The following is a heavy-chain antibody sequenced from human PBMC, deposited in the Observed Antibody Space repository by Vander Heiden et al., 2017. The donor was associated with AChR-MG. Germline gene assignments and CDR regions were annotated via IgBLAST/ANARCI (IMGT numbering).Heavy chain of an antibody. V-gene: IGHV3-30-3*01. CDR2: ISYDGSNK. D-gene: IGHD3-3*01. J-gene: IGHJ4*02. CDR3: ARYDFWSGSADHFDY. Sequence: QVPLVESGGGVVQPGRSLRLSCAASGFPFSGYAMHWVRQAPGKGLEWVAVISYDGSNKYYADSVKGRFTISRDNSKNTLYLQMNSLRAEDTAVYYCARYDFWSGSADHFDYWGQGTLVTVSS. CDR1: GFPFSGYA.